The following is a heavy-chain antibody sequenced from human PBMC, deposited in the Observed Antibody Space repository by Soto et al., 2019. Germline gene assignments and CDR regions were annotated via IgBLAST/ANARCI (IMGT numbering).Heavy chain of an antibody. D-gene: IGHD6-13*01. CDR2: INAGNGNT. CDR3: ARKYSSSWAFDY. J-gene: IGHJ4*02. CDR1: GYTFTSYA. Sequence: ASVKVSCKASGYTFTSYAMHWVRQAPGQRLEWMGWINAGNGNTKYSQKFQGRVTITGDTSASTAYMELSSLRSEDTAVYYCARKYSSSWAFDYWGQGTLVTVSS. V-gene: IGHV1-3*01.